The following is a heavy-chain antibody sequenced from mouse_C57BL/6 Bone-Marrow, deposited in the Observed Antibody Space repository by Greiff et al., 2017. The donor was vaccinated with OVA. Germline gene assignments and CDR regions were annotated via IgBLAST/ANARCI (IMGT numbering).Heavy chain of an antibody. J-gene: IGHJ3*01. CDR3: AIYYYGSRWFAY. Sequence: QVQLKQPGAELVKPGASVKVSCKASGYTFTSYWMHWVKQRPGQGLEWIGRIHPSDSDTNYNQKFKGKATLTVDKSSSTAYMQLSSLTSEDSAVYYCAIYYYGSRWFAYWGQGTLVTVSA. D-gene: IGHD1-1*01. CDR2: IHPSDSDT. CDR1: GYTFTSYW. V-gene: IGHV1-74*01.